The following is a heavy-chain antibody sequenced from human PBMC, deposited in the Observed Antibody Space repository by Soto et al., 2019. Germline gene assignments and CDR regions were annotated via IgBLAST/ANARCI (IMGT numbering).Heavy chain of an antibody. CDR2: ISSSSSTI. CDR3: ASNVITMIVGAMDV. D-gene: IGHD3-22*01. CDR1: GFTFSSYS. Sequence: PGGSLRLSCAASGFTFSSYSMNWVRQAPGKGLEWVSSISSSSSTIYYADSVKGRFTISRDNAKNSLYLQMSSLRAEDTAVYYCASNVITMIVGAMDVWGQGTTVTAP. J-gene: IGHJ6*02. V-gene: IGHV3-48*01.